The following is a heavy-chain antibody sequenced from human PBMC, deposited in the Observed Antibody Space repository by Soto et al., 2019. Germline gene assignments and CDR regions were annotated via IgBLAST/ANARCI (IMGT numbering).Heavy chain of an antibody. V-gene: IGHV3-23*01. J-gene: IGHJ6*02. CDR3: AKGMDNYYYGSGSRNYGMDV. CDR1: GFTFSSYA. D-gene: IGHD3-10*01. Sequence: GGSLRLSCAASGFTFSSYAMSWVRQAPGKGLEWVSAISGSGGSTYYAASVKGRFTISRDNSKNTLYLQMNSLRAEDTAVYYCAKGMDNYYYGSGSRNYGMDVWGQGTTVTVSS. CDR2: ISGSGGST.